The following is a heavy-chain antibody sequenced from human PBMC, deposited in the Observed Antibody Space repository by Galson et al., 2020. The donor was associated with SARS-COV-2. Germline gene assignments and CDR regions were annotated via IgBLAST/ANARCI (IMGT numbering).Heavy chain of an antibody. V-gene: IGHV2-70*11. CDR1: GLSLTTSGMS. CDR2: IDWDDDK. J-gene: IGHJ3*02. CDR3: ARKRGGTLILDAFDI. Sequence: SGPTLVKPTQTITLTCTFSGLSLTTSGMSVSWVRQPPGKALEWLARIDWDDDKYYIKSLKTRLTISKDTSKNQVVLTLTNMDPVDTGTYYCARKRGGTLILDAFDIWGQGTMVTVSS.